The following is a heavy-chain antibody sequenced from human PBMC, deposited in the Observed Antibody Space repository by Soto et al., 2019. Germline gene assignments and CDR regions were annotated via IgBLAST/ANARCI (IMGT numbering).Heavy chain of an antibody. D-gene: IGHD3-16*01. V-gene: IGHV3-30*18. Sequence: QVQLVESGGGVVQPGASLRLSCEASGFAFSSYAMHWVRQAPGKGLEWVGVISYDGNYIYYADSVKGRFTISRDNSKNALFVQVNSLRPADTAVYYFAKGILSATIGPYAMDVWGQGTTVTVSS. J-gene: IGHJ6*02. CDR2: ISYDGNYI. CDR1: GFAFSSYA. CDR3: AKGILSATIGPYAMDV.